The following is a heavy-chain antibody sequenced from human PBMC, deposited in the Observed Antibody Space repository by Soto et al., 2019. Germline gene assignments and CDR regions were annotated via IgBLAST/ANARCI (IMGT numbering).Heavy chain of an antibody. V-gene: IGHV1-46*01. CDR3: ANLRDRYCSSTSCYPHFDY. D-gene: IGHD2-2*01. CDR1: GYTFTSYN. Sequence: ASVKVSCKASGYTFTSYNMHWVRQAPGQGLEWMGIINPSGASTSYTQKLQGRVTMTRDTSTSTVYMELSSLRSEDTAVYYCANLRDRYCSSTSCYPHFDYWGQGTLVTVSS. CDR2: INPSGAST. J-gene: IGHJ4*02.